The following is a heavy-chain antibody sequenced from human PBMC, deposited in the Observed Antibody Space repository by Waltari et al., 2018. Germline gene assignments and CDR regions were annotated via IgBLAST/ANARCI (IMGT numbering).Heavy chain of an antibody. CDR1: GFTFSSYG. V-gene: IGHV3-30*02. J-gene: IGHJ6*02. Sequence: QVQLVESGGGVVQPGGCLRLSCAASGFTFSSYGMHWGRRAPGKGMEWVAFIRYDGSNKYSADSVKGRFTISRDNSKNTLYLQMNSLRAEDTAVYYCAKDPGGAAAAMDVWGQGTTVTVSS. CDR2: IRYDGSNK. CDR3: AKDPGGAAAAMDV. D-gene: IGHD6-13*01.